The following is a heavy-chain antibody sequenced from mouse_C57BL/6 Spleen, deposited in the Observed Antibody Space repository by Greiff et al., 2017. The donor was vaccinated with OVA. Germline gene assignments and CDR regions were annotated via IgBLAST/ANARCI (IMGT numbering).Heavy chain of an antibody. V-gene: IGHV5-6*01. CDR1: GFTFSSYG. J-gene: IGHJ1*03. Sequence: EVQGVESGGDLVKPGGSLKLSCAASGFTFSSYGMSWVRQTPDKRLEWVATISSGGSYTYYPDSVKGRFTISRDNAKNTLYLQMSSLKSEDTAMYYCARQISLGSYWYFDVWGTGTTVTVAS. D-gene: IGHD4-1*01. CDR2: ISSGGSYT. CDR3: ARQISLGSYWYFDV.